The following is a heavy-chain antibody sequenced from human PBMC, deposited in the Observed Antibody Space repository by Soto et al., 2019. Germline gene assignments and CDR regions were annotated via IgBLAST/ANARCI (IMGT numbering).Heavy chain of an antibody. D-gene: IGHD2-8*02. Sequence: EVQLLESGGDLVQPGGSLRLSCAASGFTFSSYAMSWVRQAPGKGLEWVSAISGSGGSTYYADSVKGRFTISRANVKNTLYLQMNSLRVEDTAVYYCAKRSGGTGGTQDYWGQGHMVTVS. CDR3: AKRSGGTGGTQDY. V-gene: IGHV3-23*01. CDR1: GFTFSSYA. J-gene: IGHJ4*02. CDR2: ISGSGGST.